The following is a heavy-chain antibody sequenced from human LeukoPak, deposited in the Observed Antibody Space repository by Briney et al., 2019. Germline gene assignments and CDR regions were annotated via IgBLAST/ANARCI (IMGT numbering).Heavy chain of an antibody. CDR1: GDSISTYH. V-gene: IGHV4-59*01. CDR3: ARDKRHSYGRYFDP. D-gene: IGHD5-18*01. J-gene: IGHJ4*02. CDR2: MQSTGNS. Sequence: SETLSLTCTISGDSISTYHWNWIRKPPGKGLEWIGYMQSTGNSNYNPSLKNRVNIFVDMSKNHFVLNLRSVTAADTAVYYCARDKRHSYGRYFDPWGQGMLVTVSS.